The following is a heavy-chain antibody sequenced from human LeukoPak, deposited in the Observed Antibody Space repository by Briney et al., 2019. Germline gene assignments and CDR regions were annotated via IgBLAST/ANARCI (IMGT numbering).Heavy chain of an antibody. CDR1: GFTFSSYS. CDR2: ISSSSSYI. V-gene: IGHV3-21*01. J-gene: IGHJ4*02. CDR3: AREISGYDFWSGYLNPADY. D-gene: IGHD3-3*01. Sequence: GGSLRLSCAASGFTFSSYSMNWVRQAPGKGLEWVSSISSSSSYIYYADSVKGRFTISRDNAKNSLYLQMNSLRAEDTAVYYCAREISGYDFWSGYLNPADYRGQGTLVTVSS.